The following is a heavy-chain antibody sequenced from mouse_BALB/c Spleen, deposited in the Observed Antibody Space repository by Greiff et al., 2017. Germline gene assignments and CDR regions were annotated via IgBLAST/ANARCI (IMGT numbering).Heavy chain of an antibody. Sequence: VMLVESGPGLVAPSQSLSITCTVSGFSLTSYGVHWVRQPPGKGLEWLGVIWAGGSTNYNSALMSRLSISKDNSKSQVFLKMNSLQTDDTAMYYCARGYGNYVAYWGQGTLVTVSA. J-gene: IGHJ3*01. CDR3: ARGYGNYVAY. CDR2: IWAGGST. V-gene: IGHV2-9*02. D-gene: IGHD2-1*01. CDR1: GFSLTSYG.